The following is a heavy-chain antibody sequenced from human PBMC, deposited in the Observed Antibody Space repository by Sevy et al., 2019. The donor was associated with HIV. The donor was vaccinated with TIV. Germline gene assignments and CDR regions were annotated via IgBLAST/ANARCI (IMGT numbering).Heavy chain of an antibody. J-gene: IGHJ4*02. V-gene: IGHV3-23*01. CDR1: GFTFSTYA. CDR3: AKDRVSGTYYTGDFDY. CDR2: ISFSGGST. Sequence: GGSLRLSCAASGFTFSTYAMTWVRQAPGKGLEWVSVISFSGGSTYYADSVKGRFTISRDNSKNTLYLQMISLRAEDTAVYYCAKDRVSGTYYTGDFDYWGQGTLVTVS. D-gene: IGHD3-10*01.